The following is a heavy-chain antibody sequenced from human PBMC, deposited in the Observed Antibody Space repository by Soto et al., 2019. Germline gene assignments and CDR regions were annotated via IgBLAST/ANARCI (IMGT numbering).Heavy chain of an antibody. CDR3: ARTDCGGDCYPPYYFDY. V-gene: IGHV4-34*01. CDR1: GGSFSGYY. J-gene: IGHJ4*02. CDR2: INHSGST. Sequence: SETLSLTCAVYGGSFSGYYWSWIRQPPGKGLEWIGEINHSGSTNYNPSLKSRVTISVDTSKNQFSLKLISVTAADTAVYYCARTDCGGDCYPPYYFDYWGQGTLVTVSS. D-gene: IGHD2-21*02.